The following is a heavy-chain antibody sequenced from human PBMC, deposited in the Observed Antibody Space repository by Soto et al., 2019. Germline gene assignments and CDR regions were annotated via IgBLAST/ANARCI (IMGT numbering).Heavy chain of an antibody. CDR2: ISAYNGDT. J-gene: IGHJ5*02. CDR3: ARSGLPDPVVVVGHTPFDP. Sequence: QVQLVQSGAEVMRPGASVKVSCKASGYTFTSYYMHWVRQAPGQGLEWMGWISAYNGDTNYAQKLQGRVTMTTDTSTSTAYMELRSLRSDDTAVYYCARSGLPDPVVVVGHTPFDPWGQGTLVTVSS. V-gene: IGHV1-18*04. D-gene: IGHD2-15*01. CDR1: GYTFTSYY.